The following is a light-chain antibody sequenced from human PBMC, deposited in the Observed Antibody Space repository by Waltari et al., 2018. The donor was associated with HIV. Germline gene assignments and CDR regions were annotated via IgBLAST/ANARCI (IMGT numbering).Light chain of an antibody. J-gene: IGLJ3*02. CDR3: ASYTSTSARV. V-gene: IGLV2-14*01. CDR2: EVS. Sequence: QSALTQPASVSGSPGQSITISCTGTSSDVGDYNYVSWFQQHPGKVPKLLIYEVSNLPSGVSYRFSGSKSGNTASLTISGLQAEDEADYYCASYTSTSARVFGGGTKVTVL. CDR1: SSDVGDYNY.